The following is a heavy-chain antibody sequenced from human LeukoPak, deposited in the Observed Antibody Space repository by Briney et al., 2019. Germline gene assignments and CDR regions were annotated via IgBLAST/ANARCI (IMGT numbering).Heavy chain of an antibody. J-gene: IGHJ6*03. Sequence: SQTLSLTCAISGDSVSSNSAAWNWIRQSPSRGLEWLGRTYYRSKWYNDYAVSVKSRITINPDTSKNQFSLQLNSVTPEDTAVYYCARETSDYYGSGSYYKSIYYYYYMDVWGKGTTVTISS. CDR1: GDSVSSNSAA. D-gene: IGHD3-10*01. CDR3: ARETSDYYGSGSYYKSIYYYYYMDV. CDR2: TYYRSKWYN. V-gene: IGHV6-1*01.